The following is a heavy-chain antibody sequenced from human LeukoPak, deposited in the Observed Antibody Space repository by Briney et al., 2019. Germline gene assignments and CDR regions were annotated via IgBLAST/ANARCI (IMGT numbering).Heavy chain of an antibody. CDR3: ARDPYGSGLYFDY. J-gene: IGHJ4*02. Sequence: PGGSLRLSCAASGFTFSNYAMHWVRQAPGKGREWVAIVWYDGGNKYYADSMKGRFTISRDNSKNTLYLQMNSLRAEDTAVYYCARDPYGSGLYFDYWGQGTLVTVSS. D-gene: IGHD3-10*01. V-gene: IGHV3-33*01. CDR1: GFTFSNYA. CDR2: VWYDGGNK.